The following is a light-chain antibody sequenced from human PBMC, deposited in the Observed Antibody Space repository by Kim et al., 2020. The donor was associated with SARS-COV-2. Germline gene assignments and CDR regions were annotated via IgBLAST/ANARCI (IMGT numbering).Light chain of an antibody. CDR3: QQYFSTPRT. V-gene: IGKV4-1*01. CDR1: QSLLYTSNRKNY. Sequence: DIVMTQSPDSLAVSLGERATINCTSSQSLLYTSNRKNYLAWYQQQLGQSPKLLLYWASTRDSGVSDRFSGSGSGTHFTLTISSLQAEDVAVYYCQQYFSTPRTFGQGTKVDIK. J-gene: IGKJ1*01. CDR2: WAS.